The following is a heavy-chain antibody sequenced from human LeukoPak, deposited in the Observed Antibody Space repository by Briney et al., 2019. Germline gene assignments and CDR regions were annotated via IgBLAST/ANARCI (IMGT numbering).Heavy chain of an antibody. CDR3: ARKHVVPAASVFWFDP. V-gene: IGHV1-69*01. J-gene: IGHJ5*02. CDR2: IIPIFGTA. Sequence: SVKVSCKASGGTFSSYAISWVRQAPGQGPEWMGGIIPIFGTANYAQKFQGRVTITADESTSTAYMELSSLRSEDTAVYYCARKHVVPAASVFWFDPWGQGTLVTVSS. CDR1: GGTFSSYA. D-gene: IGHD2-2*01.